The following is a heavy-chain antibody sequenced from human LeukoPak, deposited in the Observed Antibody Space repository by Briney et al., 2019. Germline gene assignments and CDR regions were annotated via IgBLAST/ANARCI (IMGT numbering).Heavy chain of an antibody. CDR2: INAVNGNT. V-gene: IGHV1-3*01. D-gene: IGHD6-19*01. CDR1: GYTFTSYA. Sequence: SSVKVSCKASGYTFTSYAMHWERQAPGQRLEWMGWINAVNGNTKYSQKFQGRGTITRGTSATPAYLELSSLTSEDTAVYSCAREVTVAGRGYWGQGTLVTVSS. J-gene: IGHJ4*02. CDR3: AREVTVAGRGY.